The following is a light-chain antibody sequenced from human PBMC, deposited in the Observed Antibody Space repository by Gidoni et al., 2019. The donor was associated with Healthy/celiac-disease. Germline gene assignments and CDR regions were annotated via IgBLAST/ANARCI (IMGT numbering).Light chain of an antibody. Sequence: SYELTQPPSVSVSPGQTASITCSGDKLGDKYACWYQQKPGQSPVLVIYQDSKRPSWIPGRFSGSTSGNTATLTISGTQAMDEADYYCQAWDSSTVVFGGGTKLTVL. CDR3: QAWDSSTVV. V-gene: IGLV3-1*01. CDR2: QDS. J-gene: IGLJ2*01. CDR1: KLGDKY.